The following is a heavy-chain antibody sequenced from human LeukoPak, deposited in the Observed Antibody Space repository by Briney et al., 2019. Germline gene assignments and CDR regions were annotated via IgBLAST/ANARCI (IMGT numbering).Heavy chain of an antibody. CDR1: GFTFSGYE. CDR2: ISGIRYNT. J-gene: IGHJ4*02. CDR3: ARDMVEATTRGIDY. V-gene: IGHV3-21*06. D-gene: IGHD5-12*01. Sequence: GGSLRLSCAASGFTFSGYEMNWVRQTPGRGLEWVSSISGIRYNTYYADSVKGRFTISRDDAKNSLYLQMNTLRAEDTGVYYCARDMVEATTRGIDYWGQGTLVTVSS.